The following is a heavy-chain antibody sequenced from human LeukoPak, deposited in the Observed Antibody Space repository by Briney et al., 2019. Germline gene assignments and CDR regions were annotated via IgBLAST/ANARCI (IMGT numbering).Heavy chain of an antibody. CDR2: IHDSATT. D-gene: IGHD4-17*01. J-gene: IGHJ5*02. CDR3: ARSRGGYGDYGSWFDP. Sequence: SETLSLTCTLSGGSLSSYYWNWIRQPPGKGLEWLGSIHDSATTNFNPSLKSRVTISLDTSKNQFSLKLTSVTAADTAVYYCARSRGGYGDYGSWFDPWGQGTLVTVSS. CDR1: GGSLSSYY. V-gene: IGHV4-59*01.